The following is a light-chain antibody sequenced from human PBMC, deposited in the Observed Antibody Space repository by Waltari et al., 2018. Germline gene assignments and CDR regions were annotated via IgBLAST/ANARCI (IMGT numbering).Light chain of an antibody. CDR2: EDR. V-gene: IGLV3-1*01. CDR1: KLGDKY. CDR3: QAWDNNRVV. J-gene: IGLJ2*01. Sequence: SYELTQPPSVSVSPGQTARITCSGDKLGDKYVCWYQQKPGQSPVLVIYEDRKRPSGSPERFSGSNSGNTATLTISGTQAMDEADYYCQAWDNNRVVLGGGTKLTV.